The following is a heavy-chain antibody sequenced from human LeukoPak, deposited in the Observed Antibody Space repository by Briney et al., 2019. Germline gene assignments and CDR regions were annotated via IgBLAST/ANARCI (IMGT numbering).Heavy chain of an antibody. D-gene: IGHD6-13*01. CDR1: GYTFTSYG. Sequence: ASVKVSCKASGYTFTSYGISWVRQAPAQGLEWMGWISAYNGNTNYAQKLQGRVTMTTDTSTSTAYMELRSLRSDDTAVYYCAREWGIAAAGTGKYFQHWGQGTLVTVSS. J-gene: IGHJ1*01. CDR2: ISAYNGNT. V-gene: IGHV1-18*01. CDR3: AREWGIAAAGTGKYFQH.